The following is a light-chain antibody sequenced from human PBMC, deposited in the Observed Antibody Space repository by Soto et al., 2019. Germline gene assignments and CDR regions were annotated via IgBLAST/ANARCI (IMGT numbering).Light chain of an antibody. CDR2: LHNDGSH. CDR3: QTWGTGIHV. Sequence: QPVLTQSPSASASLGASVKLTCTLSSGHSSYAIAWHQQQPEKGPRFLMKLHNDGSHIKGDGIPDRFSGSSSGAERYLTISSLQSEDEADYYCQTWGTGIHVFGGGTKLTVL. CDR1: SGHSSYA. V-gene: IGLV4-69*01. J-gene: IGLJ3*02.